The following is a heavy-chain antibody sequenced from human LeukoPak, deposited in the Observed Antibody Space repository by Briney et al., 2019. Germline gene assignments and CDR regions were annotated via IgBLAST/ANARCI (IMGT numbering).Heavy chain of an antibody. Sequence: GESLKISCKGSGYTFSDSWIAWVRQVPGKGLEWMGIIYPGDSETRYSPSFEGQVTISAGRSVSTAYLQWSSLKASDSAMYYCASLYGSGSYYNEGSYWGQGTLVTVSS. CDR2: IYPGDSET. CDR3: ASLYGSGSYYNEGSY. V-gene: IGHV5-51*01. D-gene: IGHD3-10*01. CDR1: GYTFSDSW. J-gene: IGHJ4*02.